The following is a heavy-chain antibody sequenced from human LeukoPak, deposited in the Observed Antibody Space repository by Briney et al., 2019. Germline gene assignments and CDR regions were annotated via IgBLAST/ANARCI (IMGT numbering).Heavy chain of an antibody. CDR1: GYTFTGYY. Sequence: GASVKVSCKASGYTFTGYYMHWVRQAPGQGLEWMGGIIPIFGTANYAQKFQGRVTITADESTSTAYMELSSLRSEDTAVYYCARALTIAARPDAFDIWGQGTMVTVSS. J-gene: IGHJ3*02. D-gene: IGHD6-6*01. CDR3: ARALTIAARPDAFDI. CDR2: IIPIFGTA. V-gene: IGHV1-69*13.